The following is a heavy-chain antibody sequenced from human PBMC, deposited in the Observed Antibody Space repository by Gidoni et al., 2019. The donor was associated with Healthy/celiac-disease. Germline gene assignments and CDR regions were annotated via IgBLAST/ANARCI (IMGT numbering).Heavy chain of an antibody. Sequence: QVQLQESGPGLVKPSETLSLTCTVSGGSVSSGSYYWSWIRQPPGTGLEWIGYIYYSGSTNYNPSLKSRVTISVDTSKNQFSLKLSSVTAADTAVYYCARGISSSWLPNWAFDIWGQGTMVTVSS. J-gene: IGHJ3*02. V-gene: IGHV4-61*01. CDR1: GGSVSSGSYY. CDR2: IYYSGST. CDR3: ARGISSSWLPNWAFDI. D-gene: IGHD6-13*01.